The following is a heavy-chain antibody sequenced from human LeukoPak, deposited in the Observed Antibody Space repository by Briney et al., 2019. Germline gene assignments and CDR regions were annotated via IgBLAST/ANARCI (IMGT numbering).Heavy chain of an antibody. CDR3: ARDAPSSSSGDY. CDR2: INSEGRDT. V-gene: IGHV3-74*01. D-gene: IGHD6-6*01. Sequence: GGSLRLSCAASGFTFSSYWMHWVRQPPGKGLVWVSQINSEGRDTSYADSVKGRFTISRDNANNSLYPQMSSLRAEDTAVYYCARDAPSSSSGDYWGQGTLVTVSS. J-gene: IGHJ4*02. CDR1: GFTFSSYW.